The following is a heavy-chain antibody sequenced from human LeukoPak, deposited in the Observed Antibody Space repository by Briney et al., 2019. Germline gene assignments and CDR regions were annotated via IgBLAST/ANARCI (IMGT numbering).Heavy chain of an antibody. D-gene: IGHD3-9*01. CDR3: ARDNTGYRGLRGGRIDY. Sequence: PGGSLRLSCAASGFTFSNYWMSWVRQAPGKGLEWVSSISSSSSYIYYADSVKGRFTISRDNAKNSLYLQMNSLRAEDTAVYYCARDNTGYRGLRGGRIDYWGQGTLVTVSS. V-gene: IGHV3-21*01. CDR1: GFTFSNYW. CDR2: ISSSSSYI. J-gene: IGHJ4*02.